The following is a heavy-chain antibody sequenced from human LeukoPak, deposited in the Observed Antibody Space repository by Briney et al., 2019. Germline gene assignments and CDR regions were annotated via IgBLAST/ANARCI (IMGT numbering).Heavy chain of an antibody. V-gene: IGHV3-48*03. CDR2: ISSSGSTI. D-gene: IGHD3-22*01. CDR3: ARTRPYYDSSDAGDY. J-gene: IGHJ4*02. CDR1: GFTFSSYE. Sequence: GGSLRLSCAASGFTFSSYEMNWVRQAPGKGLEWVSYISSSGSTIYYADSVKGRFTISRDNAKNSLYLQMNSLRAEDTAVYYCARTRPYYDSSDAGDYWGQGTLVTVSS.